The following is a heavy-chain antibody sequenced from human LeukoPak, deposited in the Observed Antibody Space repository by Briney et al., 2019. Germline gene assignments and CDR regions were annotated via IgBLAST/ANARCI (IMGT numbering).Heavy chain of an antibody. D-gene: IGHD6-6*01. V-gene: IGHV1-18*01. CDR3: ARDRARSYSSSSAAPIID. Sequence: ASVKVSCKASGYTFTSYGISWVRQGPGQGLEWMGWISAYNGNTNYAQKLQGRVTMTTDTSTSTAYMELRSLRSDDTAVYYCARDRARSYSSSSAAPIIDWGQGTLVTVSS. CDR2: ISAYNGNT. J-gene: IGHJ4*02. CDR1: GYTFTSYG.